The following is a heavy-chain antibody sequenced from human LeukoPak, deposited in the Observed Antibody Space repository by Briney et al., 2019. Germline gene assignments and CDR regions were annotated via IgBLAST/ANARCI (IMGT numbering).Heavy chain of an antibody. CDR3: AKDGDYYDSSGYYYPSGIVSYYFDY. CDR1: GFTFSSYG. CDR2: ISYDGSNK. J-gene: IGHJ4*02. Sequence: GGSLRLSCAAFGFTFSSYGMHWVRQAPGKGLEWVAVISYDGSNKYYADSVKGRFTISRDNSKNTLYLQMNSLRAEDTAVYYCAKDGDYYDSSGYYYPSGIVSYYFDYWGQGTLVTVSS. V-gene: IGHV3-30*18. D-gene: IGHD3-22*01.